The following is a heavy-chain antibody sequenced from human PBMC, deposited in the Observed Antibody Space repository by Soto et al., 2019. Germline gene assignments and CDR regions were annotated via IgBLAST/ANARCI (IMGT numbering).Heavy chain of an antibody. CDR1: GFTFSNYS. J-gene: IGHJ4*02. D-gene: IGHD5-12*01. Sequence: EVQLVESGGGLVKPGGSLRLSCAVSGFTFSNYSMNWVRQAPGKGLEWVSSISNTGNYKYYADSVKGRLTVSRDNAKNSLYLQMNSLRAEDTAVYFCARYPGTIMATMMGSYYFDYWGLGTLVTVSS. CDR3: ARYPGTIMATMMGSYYFDY. CDR2: ISNTGNYK. V-gene: IGHV3-21*01.